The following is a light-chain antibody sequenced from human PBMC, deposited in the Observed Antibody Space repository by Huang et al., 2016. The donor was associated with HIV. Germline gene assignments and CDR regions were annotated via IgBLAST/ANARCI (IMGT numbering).Light chain of an antibody. CDR3: QQYDNWPPT. CDR1: QSVSSN. V-gene: IGKV3-15*01. J-gene: IGKJ1*01. Sequence: EILMTQSPATLSVSPGKRAALSCEASQSVSSNLAWYQQKPGQAPRLLIFGAATRATGVPARFSGSGSGTEFTLTISSLQSEDFAVYYCQQYDNWPPTFGQGTRVEIK. CDR2: GAA.